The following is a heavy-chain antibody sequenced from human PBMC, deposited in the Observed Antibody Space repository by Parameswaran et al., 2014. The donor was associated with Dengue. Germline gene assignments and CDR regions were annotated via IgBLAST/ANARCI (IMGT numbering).Heavy chain of an antibody. J-gene: IGHJ4*02. CDR2: IYYSGST. Sequence: WIRQPPGKGLEWIGSIYYSGSTYYNPSLKSRVTISVDTSKNQFSLKLSSVTAADTAVYYCARQKRGYSGYDSPSHFDYWGQGTLVTVSS. CDR3: ARQKRGYSGYDSPSHFDY. V-gene: IGHV4-39*01. D-gene: IGHD5-12*01.